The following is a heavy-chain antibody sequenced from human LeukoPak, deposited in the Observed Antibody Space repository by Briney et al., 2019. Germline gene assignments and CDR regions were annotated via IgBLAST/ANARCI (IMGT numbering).Heavy chain of an antibody. J-gene: IGHJ4*02. D-gene: IGHD6-13*01. CDR3: ARDLAGATAGIIPPFDY. CDR1: GYTFTSFG. V-gene: IGHV1-18*01. Sequence: ASVRVSCKASGYTFTSFGFNWMRQAPGQGLEWMGWISAYNGNTNYAQKLQGRVTMTTDTSTSTAYMELRSLRSDDTAVYYCARDLAGATAGIIPPFDYWGQGTLVTVSS. CDR2: ISAYNGNT.